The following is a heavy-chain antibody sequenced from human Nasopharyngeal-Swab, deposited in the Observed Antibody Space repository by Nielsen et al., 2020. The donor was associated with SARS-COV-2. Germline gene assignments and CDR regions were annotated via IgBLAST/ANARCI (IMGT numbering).Heavy chain of an antibody. J-gene: IGHJ6*03. CDR2: IYYSGST. Sequence: IRQPPGKGLERIGYIYYSGSTNYNPSLKSRVTISVDTSKNQFSLKLSSVTAADTAVYYCARDLGGYDILTGYYHYYYYMDVWGKGTTVTVSS. CDR3: ARDLGGYDILTGYYHYYYYMDV. D-gene: IGHD3-9*01. V-gene: IGHV4-59*01.